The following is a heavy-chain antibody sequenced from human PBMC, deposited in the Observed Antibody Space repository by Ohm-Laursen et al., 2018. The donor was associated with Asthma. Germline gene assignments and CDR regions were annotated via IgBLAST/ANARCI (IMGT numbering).Heavy chain of an antibody. J-gene: IGHJ4*02. CDR3: ARDGLYCSSTNFFFDY. V-gene: IGHV3-21*01. CDR1: GFSFSSYS. CDR2: ISSSGSSI. D-gene: IGHD2-2*01. Sequence: SLRLSCAASGFSFSSYSMNWVRQAPGKGLEWVSFISSSGSSIYYADSVKGRFTISRDNAKNSLYLQMNSLRAEDTAVYYCARDGLYCSSTNFFFDYWGQGTLVTVSS.